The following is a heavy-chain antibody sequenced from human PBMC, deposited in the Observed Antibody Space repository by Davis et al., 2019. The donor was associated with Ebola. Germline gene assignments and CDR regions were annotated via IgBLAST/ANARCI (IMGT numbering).Heavy chain of an antibody. Sequence: PGGSLRLSCAASGFVFSDFSMNWVRQAPGKGLEWITYITKGSDAIHYADSVKGRFTVSRDNAKNSVFLQMSSLRDEDSAVYYCARDRFFALDFWSQGVHVSVSS. CDR1: GFVFSDFS. CDR3: ARDRFFALDF. J-gene: IGHJ4*02. V-gene: IGHV3-48*02. D-gene: IGHD3/OR15-3a*01. CDR2: ITKGSDAI.